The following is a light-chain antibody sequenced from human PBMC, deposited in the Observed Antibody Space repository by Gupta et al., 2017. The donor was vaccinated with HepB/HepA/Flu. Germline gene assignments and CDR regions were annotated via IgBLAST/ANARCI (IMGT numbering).Light chain of an antibody. Sequence: QLVLTQSPSASASLGASVKLTCTLSSGHSRYAIAWHQQQPEKGPRYLMKLNSDGSHSKGDGIPDRFSGSSSGAERYLIISGLQSEDEADYYCQTWGTGIKVFGGGTKLTVL. CDR2: LNSDGSH. V-gene: IGLV4-69*02. J-gene: IGLJ3*02. CDR3: QTWGTGIKV. CDR1: SGHSRYA.